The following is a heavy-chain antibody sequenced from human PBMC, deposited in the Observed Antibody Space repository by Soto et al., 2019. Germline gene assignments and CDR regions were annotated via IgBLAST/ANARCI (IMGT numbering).Heavy chain of an antibody. CDR2: ISGSGGST. CDR3: AKNEHALDAFDI. CDR1: GFTFSSYA. J-gene: IGHJ3*02. D-gene: IGHD1-1*01. V-gene: IGHV3-23*01. Sequence: GGSLRLSRAASGFTFSSYAMSWVRQAPGKGLEWVSAISGSGGSTYYADSVKGRFTISRDNSKNTLYLQMNSLRAEDTAVYYCAKNEHALDAFDIWGQGTMVTVSS.